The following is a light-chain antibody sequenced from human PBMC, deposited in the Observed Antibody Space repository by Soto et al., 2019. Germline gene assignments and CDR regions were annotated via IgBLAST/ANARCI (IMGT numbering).Light chain of an antibody. J-gene: IGLJ1*01. CDR3: NSYTSSRTYV. CDR1: RRDVGGFNY. V-gene: IGLV2-14*03. Sequence: QCVLSQAAGVTGSPGGSLRISYTGTRRDVGGFNYISWYQQHPGKAPKLMIYDVTNRPSGVSYRFSGSKSGNTASLTISGLQAEDEADYYCNSYTSSRTYVFGTGTKVTVL. CDR2: DVT.